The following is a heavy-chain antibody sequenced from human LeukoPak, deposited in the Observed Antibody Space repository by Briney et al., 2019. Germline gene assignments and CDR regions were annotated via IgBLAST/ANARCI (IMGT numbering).Heavy chain of an antibody. CDR1: GFTFSSYS. CDR2: ISSSSSTI. CDR3: ARDLPLSSGWYAFDY. Sequence: GGSLRLSCAASGFTFSSYSMNWVRQAPGKGLEWVSYISSSSSTIYYADSVKGRFTISRDNAKNSLYLQMNSLRAEDTAVYYCARDLPLSSGWYAFDYWGQGTLVTVSS. D-gene: IGHD6-19*01. V-gene: IGHV3-48*01. J-gene: IGHJ4*02.